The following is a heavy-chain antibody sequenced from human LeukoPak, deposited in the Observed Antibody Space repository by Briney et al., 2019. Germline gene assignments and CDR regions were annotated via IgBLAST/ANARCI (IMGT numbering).Heavy chain of an antibody. Sequence: ASVKVSCKASGYTFTSYDMHWVRQAPGQGLEWMGIINPRGGSTSYAQKFQGRVTMTRDTSTSTAYMELSSLRSEDTAVYYCARRTTFYYDSGPHYGYYFDYWGQGTLVTVSS. CDR3: ARRTTFYYDSGPHYGYYFDY. CDR2: INPRGGST. CDR1: GYTFTSYD. V-gene: IGHV1-46*01. J-gene: IGHJ4*02. D-gene: IGHD3-22*01.